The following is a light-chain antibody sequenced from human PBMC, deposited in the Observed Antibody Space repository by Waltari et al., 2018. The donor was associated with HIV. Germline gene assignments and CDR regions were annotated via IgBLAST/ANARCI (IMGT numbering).Light chain of an antibody. V-gene: IGLV2-14*03. CDR1: TSVVGGSTF. CDR3: TSFTDSYTLLL. CDR2: HVS. J-gene: IGLJ2*01. Sequence: QAALNQPASVAGFPAQSICLSCTATTSVVGGSTFVSWYQHRRGKFPTLVIFHVSDPPSGVSDRFPGSKSGNTASLTISWLQDEDESTYFYTSFTDSYTLLLVGGGTTLSVL.